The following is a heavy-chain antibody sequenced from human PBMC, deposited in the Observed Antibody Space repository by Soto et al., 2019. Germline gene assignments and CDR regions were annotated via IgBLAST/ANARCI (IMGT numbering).Heavy chain of an antibody. D-gene: IGHD2-2*01. V-gene: IGHV3-33*01. CDR2: IWYDGSNK. CDR3: ARGAGYCSSTSCSLDY. J-gene: IGHJ4*02. CDR1: GFTFSSYG. Sequence: GGSLRLSCAASGFTFSSYGMHWVRQAPGKGLEWVAVIWYDGSNKYYADSVKGRFTISRDNSKNTLYLQMNSLRAEDTAVYYCARGAGYCSSTSCSLDYWGQGTLVTVSS.